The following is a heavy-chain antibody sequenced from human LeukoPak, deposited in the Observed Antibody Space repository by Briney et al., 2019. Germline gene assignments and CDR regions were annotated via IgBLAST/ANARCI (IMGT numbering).Heavy chain of an antibody. CDR1: GGSISSSSYY. J-gene: IGHJ6*02. V-gene: IGHV4-39*01. CDR2: IYYSGST. D-gene: IGHD2-2*01. CDR3: ASYQGREAVYYYGMDV. Sequence: SETLSLTCTVSGGSISSSSYYWGWIRQPPGKGREWIGSIYYSGSTYYNPSLKSRVTISVDTSKNQFSLKLSSVTAADTAVYYCASYQGREAVYYYGMDVWGQGTTVTVSS.